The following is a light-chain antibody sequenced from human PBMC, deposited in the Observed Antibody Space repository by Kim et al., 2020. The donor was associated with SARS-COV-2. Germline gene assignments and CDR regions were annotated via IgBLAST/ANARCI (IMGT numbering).Light chain of an antibody. J-gene: IGLJ3*02. Sequence: SYELTQPPSVSVAPGKTARITCGGNNIGSKSVHWYQQKPGQAPVLVIYYDSDRPSGIPERFSGFNSGNTAPLTISRVEAGDEADYYCQVWVSSSDHWEFG. CDR2: YDS. V-gene: IGLV3-21*04. CDR1: NIGSKS. CDR3: QVWVSSSDHWE.